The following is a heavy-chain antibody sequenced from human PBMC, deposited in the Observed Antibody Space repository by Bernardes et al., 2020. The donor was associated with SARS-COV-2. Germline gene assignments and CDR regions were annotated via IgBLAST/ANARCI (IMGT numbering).Heavy chain of an antibody. V-gene: IGHV3-30*18. CDR3: AKAIATMGDYIDN. CDR1: GFSFSYYG. D-gene: IGHD2-21*01. CDR2: ISDDGNKK. J-gene: IGHJ4*02. Sequence: GGSLRLSCVASGFSFSYYGMHWVRQAPGKGLEWVTIISDDGNKKRYADSVQGRFTISRDNSKKTVYLQMNNLINEDTAVYYCAKAIATMGDYIDNWGQGTLVSVSS.